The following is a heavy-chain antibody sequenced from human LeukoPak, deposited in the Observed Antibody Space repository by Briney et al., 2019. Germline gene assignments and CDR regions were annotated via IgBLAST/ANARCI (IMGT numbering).Heavy chain of an antibody. J-gene: IGHJ6*03. D-gene: IGHD3-10*01. CDR2: MSGSGGIT. CDR3: AKAGRGGAITMVRGVKGDYYYMDV. Sequence: GGSLRLSCAASGFTFSSYAMSWVRQAPGKGLEWISGMSGSGGITHYADSVKGRFTISRDNSKNTLYLQMNSLRVEDTAVYYCAKAGRGGAITMVRGVKGDYYYMDVWGKGTTVTISS. CDR1: GFTFSSYA. V-gene: IGHV3-23*01.